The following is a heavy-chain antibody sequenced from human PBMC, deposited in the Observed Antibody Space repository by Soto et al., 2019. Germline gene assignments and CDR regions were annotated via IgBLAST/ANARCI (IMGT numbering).Heavy chain of an antibody. CDR1: GFTFSSYA. Sequence: PGGSLRLSCAASGFTFSSYAMHWVRQAPGKGLEWVAVISYDGSNKYYADSVKGRFTISRDNSKNTLYLQMNSLRAEDTAVYYCARDMLQQWLAFDYWGQGTLVTVYS. CDR3: ARDMLQQWLAFDY. CDR2: ISYDGSNK. V-gene: IGHV3-30-3*01. J-gene: IGHJ4*02. D-gene: IGHD6-19*01.